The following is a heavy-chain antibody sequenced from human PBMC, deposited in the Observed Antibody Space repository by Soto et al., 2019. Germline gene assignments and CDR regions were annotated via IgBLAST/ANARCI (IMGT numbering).Heavy chain of an antibody. CDR1: GFTFTNYW. CDR2: INPEESRT. D-gene: IGHD3-10*01. CDR3: ARVKSGSYDWFDP. J-gene: IGHJ5*02. Sequence: EVQLVESGGGLVQPGGSLRLSCAASGFTFTNYWMHWVRQVPGKGLMWVSRINPEESRTTYADSVKGRFAISRDNAKNTLYLQMSSLRAEDTAVYYCARVKSGSYDWFDPWGKGTLVTVSS. V-gene: IGHV3-74*01.